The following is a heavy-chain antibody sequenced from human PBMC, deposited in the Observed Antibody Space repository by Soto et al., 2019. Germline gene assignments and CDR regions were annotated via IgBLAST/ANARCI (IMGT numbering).Heavy chain of an antibody. Sequence: QVQLVESGGGVVQPGRSLRLSCAASGFTFSSYGMHWVRQAPVKGLEWVAVIWHDGSNKYYADSVKGRFTISRDNSKNTLYLQMNSLRAEDTAVYYCARALLVIPTHYGMDVWGQGTTVTVSS. CDR1: GFTFSSYG. D-gene: IGHD3-9*01. CDR2: IWHDGSNK. V-gene: IGHV3-33*01. J-gene: IGHJ6*02. CDR3: ARALLVIPTHYGMDV.